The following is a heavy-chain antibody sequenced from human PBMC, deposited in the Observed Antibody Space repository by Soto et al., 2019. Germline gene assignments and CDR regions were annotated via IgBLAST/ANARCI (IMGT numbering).Heavy chain of an antibody. J-gene: IGHJ4*02. Sequence: QVQLVQSGAEVKKPGASVKVSCKASGYTFTGYYMHWVRQAPGQGLEWMGWINPNSGGTNYAQKFQGWVTMTRDTSISTASMELSRLRSDDTAVYYCATHRSEWALSFDYWGQGTLVTVSS. CDR3: ATHRSEWALSFDY. V-gene: IGHV1-2*04. D-gene: IGHD1-26*01. CDR1: GYTFTGYY. CDR2: INPNSGGT.